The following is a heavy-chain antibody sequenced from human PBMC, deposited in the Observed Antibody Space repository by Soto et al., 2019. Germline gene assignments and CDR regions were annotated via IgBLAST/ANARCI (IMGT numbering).Heavy chain of an antibody. J-gene: IGHJ3*02. V-gene: IGHV1-18*01. CDR3: ATSSRITMIVVAPDAFDN. D-gene: IGHD3-22*01. CDR2: ISAYNGNT. Sequence: ASVKVSCKASGYTFTSYGISWVRQAPGQGLEWMGWISAYNGNTNYAQKLQGRVTMTTDTSTSTAYMELRSLRSDDTAVYYCATSSRITMIVVAPDAFDNWGQGTMVTVS. CDR1: GYTFTSYG.